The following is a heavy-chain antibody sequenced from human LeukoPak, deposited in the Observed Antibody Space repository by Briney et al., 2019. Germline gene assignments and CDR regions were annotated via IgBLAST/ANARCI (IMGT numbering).Heavy chain of an antibody. Sequence: GGSLRLSCAASGFTFSSYSMNWVRQAPGKGLEWVSSISSSSSYIYYADSVKGRLTISRDNAKNSLYLQMNSLRAEDTAVYYCATLPPVAGVDYWGQGTLVTVSS. D-gene: IGHD6-19*01. J-gene: IGHJ4*02. CDR3: ATLPPVAGVDY. CDR2: ISSSSSYI. V-gene: IGHV3-21*01. CDR1: GFTFSSYS.